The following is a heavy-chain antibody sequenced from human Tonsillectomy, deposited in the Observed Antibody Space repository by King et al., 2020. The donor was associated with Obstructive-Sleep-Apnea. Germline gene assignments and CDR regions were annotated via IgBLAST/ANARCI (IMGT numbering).Heavy chain of an antibody. D-gene: IGHD5-24*01. CDR1: GFNFKMFA. CDR3: TKHQERYYFGH. J-gene: IGHJ4*02. CDR2: ISGDGGST. Sequence: VQLVESGGGLVQPGGSLRLSCAASGFNFKMFAMNWVRQFPGKGLEWVSSISGDGGSTYYTDSEKGRFTISRDNSKNTLYLQVKSLRAEDTAIYYCTKHQERYYFGHWGQGTLVTVSS. V-gene: IGHV3-23*04.